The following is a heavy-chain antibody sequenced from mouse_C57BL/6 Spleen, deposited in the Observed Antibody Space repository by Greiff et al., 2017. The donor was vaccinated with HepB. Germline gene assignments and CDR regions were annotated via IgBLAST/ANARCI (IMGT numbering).Heavy chain of an antibody. V-gene: IGHV1-5*01. Sequence: VQLQQSGTVLARPGASVKMSCKTSGYTFTSYWMHWVKQRPGQGLEWIGAIYPGNSDTSYNQKFKGKAKLTAVTSASTAYMELSSLTNEDSAVYYCTRSYGSSYYYAMDYWGQGTSVTVSS. CDR2: IYPGNSDT. J-gene: IGHJ4*01. D-gene: IGHD1-1*01. CDR1: GYTFTSYW. CDR3: TRSYGSSYYYAMDY.